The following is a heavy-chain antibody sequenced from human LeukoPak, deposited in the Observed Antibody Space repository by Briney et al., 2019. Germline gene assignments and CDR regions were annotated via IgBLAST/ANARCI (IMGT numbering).Heavy chain of an antibody. CDR2: ISANNGNT. D-gene: IGHD6-19*01. V-gene: IGHV1-18*01. CDR1: GYTFTSYG. Sequence: ASVKVSCKASGYTFTSYGISWVRQAPGQGLEWMGRISANNGNTNYTQKVQGRVTMTTDTSTATAYIELRSLRSDDTAVYYCARDAPNSRGWFVYWGQGTLVTVSS. J-gene: IGHJ5*01. CDR3: ARDAPNSRGWFVY.